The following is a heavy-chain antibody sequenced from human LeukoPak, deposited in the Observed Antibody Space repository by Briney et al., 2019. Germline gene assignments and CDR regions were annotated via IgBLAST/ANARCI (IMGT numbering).Heavy chain of an antibody. Sequence: GGSLRLSCAASGFTFSSYGMHWVRQAPGKGLEWVAFIRYDGSNKYYADSVKGRFTISRDNSKNTLYLQMNSLRAEDTAVYYCAKDLSAAQQWLVAMGYRGQGTLVTVSS. CDR1: GFTFSSYG. D-gene: IGHD6-19*01. CDR2: IRYDGSNK. CDR3: AKDLSAAQQWLVAMGY. J-gene: IGHJ4*02. V-gene: IGHV3-30*02.